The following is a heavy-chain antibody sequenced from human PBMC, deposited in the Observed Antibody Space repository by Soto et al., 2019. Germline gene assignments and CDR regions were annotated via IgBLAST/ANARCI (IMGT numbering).Heavy chain of an antibody. Sequence: ASVKVSCKVSGYTLTELSMHWVRQAPGKGLEWMGGFDPEDGETIYAQKFQGRVTMTEDTSTDTAYMELSSLRCEDTAVYYCATETLGYCSGGSCYSVRWFDPWGQGTLVTVSS. CDR2: FDPEDGET. CDR1: GYTLTELS. V-gene: IGHV1-24*01. D-gene: IGHD2-15*01. J-gene: IGHJ5*02. CDR3: ATETLGYCSGGSCYSVRWFDP.